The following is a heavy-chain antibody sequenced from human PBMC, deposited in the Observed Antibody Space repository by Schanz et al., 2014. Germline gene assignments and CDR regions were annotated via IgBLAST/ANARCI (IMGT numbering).Heavy chain of an antibody. J-gene: IGHJ6*04. V-gene: IGHV3-48*01. CDR1: GFTFRSYS. CDR2: ISSTSRAT. D-gene: IGHD2-2*01. Sequence: EVQLVESGGSLVQPGGSLRLSCAASGFTFRSYSMNWVRQAPGKGLEWISYISSTSRATYYADSVKGRFTISRDNSKNTLYLQMNNLRAEDTAVYFCARDLSSLIQGDVWGKGTTVTVSS. CDR3: ARDLSSLIQGDV.